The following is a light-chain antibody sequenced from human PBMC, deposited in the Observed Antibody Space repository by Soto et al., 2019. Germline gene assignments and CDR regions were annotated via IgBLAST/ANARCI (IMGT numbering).Light chain of an antibody. CDR1: SRDVGGHNY. Sequence: QSALTQPPSASGSPGQSVTLSCTGTSRDVGGHNYVSWYQQHPGKAPKLIIYEASKRPSGVPDRFSGSKSGNTASLTVSGLQAEDEADYYCSSYAGTNTLLNVFGTGTKLTVL. CDR2: EAS. CDR3: SSYAGTNTLLNV. J-gene: IGLJ1*01. V-gene: IGLV2-8*01.